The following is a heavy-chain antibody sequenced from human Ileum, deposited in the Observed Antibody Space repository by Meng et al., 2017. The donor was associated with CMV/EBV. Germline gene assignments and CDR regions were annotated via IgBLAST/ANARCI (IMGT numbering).Heavy chain of an antibody. CDR1: RRSFSVTD. J-gene: IGHJ4*02. D-gene: IGHD4-17*01. CDR2: INHTGST. CDR3: ARGTRGLRKDFDY. Sequence: HLNQWRAGLLTPSAPPAPTRAVMRRSFSVTDWSTIRQPPGKGLEWIGEINHTGSTNYNPSLKSRVTISVDTSKHQFSLKLSSVTAADTAVYYCARGTRGLRKDFDYWGQGTLVTVSS. V-gene: IGHV4-34*01.